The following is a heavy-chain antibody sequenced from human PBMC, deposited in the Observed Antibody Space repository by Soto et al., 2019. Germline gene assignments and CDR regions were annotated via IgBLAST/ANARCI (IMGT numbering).Heavy chain of an antibody. CDR2: INPNSGGT. V-gene: IGHV1-2*04. CDR1: GYTFTGYY. Sequence: ASVKVSCKASGYTFTGYYMHWVRQAPGQGLEWMGWINPNSGGTNYAQKFQGWVTMTRDTSISTAYMELSRLRSDDTAVYYCARDRLDIVATTADYYYYGMDVWGQGTTVTVS. CDR3: ARDRLDIVATTADYYYYGMDV. J-gene: IGHJ6*02. D-gene: IGHD5-12*01.